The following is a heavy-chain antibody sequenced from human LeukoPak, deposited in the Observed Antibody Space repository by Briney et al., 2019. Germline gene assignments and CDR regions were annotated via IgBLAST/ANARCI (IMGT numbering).Heavy chain of an antibody. Sequence: GASVKVSCKASGYTFTGYYMHWVRQAPGQGLEWMGWINPNSGGTNYAQKFQGRVTMTRDTSISTAYMELSRLRSDDTAVYYCARDLNPYYYDSSGYFDYWGQGTLVTVSS. V-gene: IGHV1-2*02. J-gene: IGHJ4*02. CDR2: INPNSGGT. CDR1: GYTFTGYY. D-gene: IGHD3-22*01. CDR3: ARDLNPYYYDSSGYFDY.